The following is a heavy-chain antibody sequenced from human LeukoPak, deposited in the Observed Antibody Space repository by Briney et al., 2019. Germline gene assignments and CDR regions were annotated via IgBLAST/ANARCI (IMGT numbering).Heavy chain of an antibody. V-gene: IGHV3-30*02. CDR3: AKDREPIVVVLTTAIDY. J-gene: IGHJ4*02. Sequence: PGGSLRLSCAASGFTFSNYGMHWVRQAPGKGLEWVAFIRYDGSKKKYADSAKGRFTISRDNSKNTLYLQMNSLRAEDTAVYYCAKDREPIVVVLTTAIDYWGQGTLVTVSS. CDR1: GFTFSNYG. D-gene: IGHD3-22*01. CDR2: IRYDGSKK.